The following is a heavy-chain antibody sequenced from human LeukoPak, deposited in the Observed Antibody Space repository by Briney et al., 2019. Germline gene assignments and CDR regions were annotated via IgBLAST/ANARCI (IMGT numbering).Heavy chain of an antibody. D-gene: IGHD2-15*01. V-gene: IGHV3-23*03. CDR2: IYSGGST. Sequence: QPGGSLRLSCAASGFTFDDYAMDWVRQTPGKGLEWVSVIYSGGSTYYADSVKGRFTISRDNSKNTLYLQMNSLRAEDTAVYYCAKSGLNRFDYWGQGTLVTVSS. CDR1: GFTFDDYA. CDR3: AKSGLNRFDY. J-gene: IGHJ4*02.